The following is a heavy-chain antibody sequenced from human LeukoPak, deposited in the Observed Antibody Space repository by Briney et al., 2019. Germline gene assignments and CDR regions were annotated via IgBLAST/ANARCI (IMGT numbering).Heavy chain of an antibody. D-gene: IGHD3-22*01. V-gene: IGHV1-18*01. Sequence: ASVKVSCKASGYTFISYGISWVRQAPGQGLEWMGWISADNGNTNYAQKFQDRVTMTTDTSTSTAYMELRSLRSDDTAVYYCARTLKDYYDISGDAFDIWGQGTMVTVSS. CDR1: GYTFISYG. CDR2: ISADNGNT. CDR3: ARTLKDYYDISGDAFDI. J-gene: IGHJ3*02.